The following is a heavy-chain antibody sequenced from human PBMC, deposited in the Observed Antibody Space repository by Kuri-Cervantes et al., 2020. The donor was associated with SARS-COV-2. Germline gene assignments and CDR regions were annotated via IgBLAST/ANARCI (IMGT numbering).Heavy chain of an antibody. Sequence: SETLSLTCAVYGGSFSGYYWSWIRQPPGKGLEWIGNIYYSGSTYYNPSLKSRVTISVDTSKNQFSLKLSSVTAADTAVYYCARSSGSYLYYGMDVWGQGNTVNGAS. CDR2: IYYSGST. CDR1: GGSFSGYY. J-gene: IGHJ6*02. V-gene: IGHV4-34*01. D-gene: IGHD1-26*01. CDR3: ARSSGSYLYYGMDV.